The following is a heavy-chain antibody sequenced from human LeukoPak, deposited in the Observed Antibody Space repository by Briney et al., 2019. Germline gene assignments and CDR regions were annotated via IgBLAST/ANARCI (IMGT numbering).Heavy chain of an antibody. CDR1: GYTFTSYG. CDR2: ISAYNGNT. V-gene: IGHV1-18*01. CDR3: ARHDGYCSGGSCYGYFDY. Sequence: GASVKVSCKASGYTFTSYGISWVRQAPGQGLEWMGWISAYNGNTNYAQKLQGRVTMTTDTSASTAYRELRSLRSDDTAVYYCARHDGYCSGGSCYGYFDYWGQGTLVTVSS. D-gene: IGHD2-15*01. J-gene: IGHJ4*02.